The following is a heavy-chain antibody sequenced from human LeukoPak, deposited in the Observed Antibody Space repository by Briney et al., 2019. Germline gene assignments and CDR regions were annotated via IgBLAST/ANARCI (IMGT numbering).Heavy chain of an antibody. V-gene: IGHV4-34*01. CDR3: ARTDYGGNSLSAFDI. CDR1: GGSFSGYY. CDR2: INHSGST. D-gene: IGHD4-23*01. Sequence: SETLSLTCAVYGGSFSGYYWSWIRQPPGKGLEWIGEINHSGSTNYNPSLKSRVTISVDTSKNQSSLKLSSVTAADTAVYYCARTDYGGNSLSAFDIWGQGTMVTVSS. J-gene: IGHJ3*02.